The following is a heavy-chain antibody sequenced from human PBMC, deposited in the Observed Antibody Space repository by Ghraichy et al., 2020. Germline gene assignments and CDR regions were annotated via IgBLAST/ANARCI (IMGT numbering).Heavy chain of an antibody. CDR1: GFTFSSYG. Sequence: LSLTCAASGFTFSSYGMHWVRQAPGKGLEWVAVIWYDGSNKYYADSVKGRFTISRDNSKNTLYLQMNSLRAEDTAVYYCARDKGIAVAGGFDYWGQGTLVTVSS. CDR3: ARDKGIAVAGGFDY. V-gene: IGHV3-33*01. D-gene: IGHD6-19*01. J-gene: IGHJ4*02. CDR2: IWYDGSNK.